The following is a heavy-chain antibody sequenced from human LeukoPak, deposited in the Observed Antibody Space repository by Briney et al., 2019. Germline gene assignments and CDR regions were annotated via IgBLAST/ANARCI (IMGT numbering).Heavy chain of an antibody. Sequence: SETLSLTCAVYGESFSGYYWSWIRQPPGKGLEWIGEINHSGSTNYNPSLKSRVTISVDTSKNQFSLKLSSVTAADTAVYYCARVGLTVTTDYWGQGTLVTVSS. CDR3: ARVGLTVTTDY. CDR2: INHSGST. J-gene: IGHJ4*02. CDR1: GESFSGYY. D-gene: IGHD4-17*01. V-gene: IGHV4-34*01.